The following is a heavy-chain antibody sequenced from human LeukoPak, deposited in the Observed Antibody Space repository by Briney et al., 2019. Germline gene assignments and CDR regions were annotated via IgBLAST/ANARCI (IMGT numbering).Heavy chain of an antibody. CDR2: IYYSGST. CDR1: GGSFSGYY. Sequence: SETLSLTCAVYGGSFSGYYWSWIRQPPGKGLEWIGYIYYSGSTNYNPSLKSRVTISVDTSKNQFSLKLSSVTAADTAVYYCARLAPNEDWFDPWGQGTLVTVSS. J-gene: IGHJ5*02. V-gene: IGHV4-59*01. CDR3: ARLAPNEDWFDP.